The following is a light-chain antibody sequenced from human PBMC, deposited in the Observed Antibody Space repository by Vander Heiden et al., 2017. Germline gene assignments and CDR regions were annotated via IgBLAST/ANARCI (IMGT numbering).Light chain of an antibody. Sequence: DIVMTESPDSLDVSLGERATINCKSSQSVIYSSNDKNYLAWYQQKAGQPPKLLIYWASTRESVVPDRFSGSGSGTDFTLTISSLQAEDVAVYYCQQYYSTPYTFGQGTKV. J-gene: IGKJ2*01. CDR1: QSVIYSSNDKNY. V-gene: IGKV4-1*01. CDR2: WAS. CDR3: QQYYSTPYT.